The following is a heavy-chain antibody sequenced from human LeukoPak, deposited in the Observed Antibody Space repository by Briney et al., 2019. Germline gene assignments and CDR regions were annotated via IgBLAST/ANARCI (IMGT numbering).Heavy chain of an antibody. D-gene: IGHD3-10*01. V-gene: IGHV4-59*01. Sequence: SETLSLTCTVSGGSISPYFWSWIRQPPGKGLEWIGYISYTGSTNYNPSLKSRVTISVDTSKNQFSVQLTSVTAADTAVYYCARDDYRGVTNFDPWGQGTLVTVSS. CDR3: ARDDYRGVTNFDP. J-gene: IGHJ5*02. CDR1: GGSISPYF. CDR2: ISYTGST.